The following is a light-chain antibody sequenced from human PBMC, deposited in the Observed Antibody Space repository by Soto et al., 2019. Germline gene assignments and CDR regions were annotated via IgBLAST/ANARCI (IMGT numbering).Light chain of an antibody. CDR1: QSVSSY. Sequence: EIVLTQSPATLSLPPGERATLSCRASQSVSSYLAWYQQKPGQAPRLLIHDASNRATGVPARFSGSGSGTDFTLTISGLEPEDFAVYYCQHRSSWPLTFGGGTKVEIK. CDR2: DAS. CDR3: QHRSSWPLT. V-gene: IGKV3-11*01. J-gene: IGKJ4*01.